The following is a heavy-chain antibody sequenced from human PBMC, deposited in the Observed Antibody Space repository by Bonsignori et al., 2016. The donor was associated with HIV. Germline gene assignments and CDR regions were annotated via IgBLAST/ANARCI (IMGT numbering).Heavy chain of an antibody. CDR2: IYYSGST. Sequence: PGKGLEWIGYIYYSGSTNYNPSLKSRVTISVDTSKNQFSLKLSSVTAADTAVYYCARSYSGYDKFDYWGQGTLVTVSS. J-gene: IGHJ4*02. D-gene: IGHD5-12*01. V-gene: IGHV4-59*13. CDR3: ARSYSGYDKFDY.